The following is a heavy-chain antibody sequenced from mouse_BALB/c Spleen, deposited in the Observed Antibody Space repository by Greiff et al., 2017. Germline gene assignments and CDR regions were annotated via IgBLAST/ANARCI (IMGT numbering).Heavy chain of an antibody. CDR3: ARSGTTAFSDY. CDR2: IDPSDSET. V-gene: IGHV1S126*01. CDR1: GYSFTSYW. Sequence: QVQLQQSGPQLVRPGASVKISCKASGYSFTSYWMHWVKQRPGQGLEWIGMIDPSDSETRLNQKFKDKATLTVDKSSSTAYMQLSSPTSEDSAVYYCARSGTTAFSDYWGQGTTLTVSS. J-gene: IGHJ2*01. D-gene: IGHD1-2*01.